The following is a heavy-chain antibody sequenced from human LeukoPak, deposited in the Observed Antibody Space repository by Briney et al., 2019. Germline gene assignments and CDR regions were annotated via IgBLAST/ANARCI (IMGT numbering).Heavy chain of an antibody. CDR1: GFSFTDAW. CDR3: SHYGSGRKFEY. CDR2: IESKTDGETT. V-gene: IGHV3-15*04. Sequence: GGSLRLSCVGSGFSFTDAWMSWVRQIPGKGLEWVGRIESKTDGETTDYATPVKDRFIISRDDSTNTLYLQMNSLKSEDTAAYYCSHYGSGRKFEYRGQGNLVNV. D-gene: IGHD3-10*01. J-gene: IGHJ4*02.